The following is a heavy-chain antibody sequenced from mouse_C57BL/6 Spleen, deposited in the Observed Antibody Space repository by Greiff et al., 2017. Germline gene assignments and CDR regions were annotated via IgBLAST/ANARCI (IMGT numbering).Heavy chain of an antibody. CDR2: IHPNSGST. CDR1: GYTFTSYW. Sequence: QVQLKQPGAELVKPGASVKLSCKASGYTFTSYWMHWVKQRPGQGLEWIGMIHPNSGSTNYNEKFKSKATLTVDKSSSTAYMHLSSLTSEDSAVYYCARGMDYSNYYYAMDYWGQGTSVTVSS. V-gene: IGHV1-64*01. D-gene: IGHD2-5*01. CDR3: ARGMDYSNYYYAMDY. J-gene: IGHJ4*01.